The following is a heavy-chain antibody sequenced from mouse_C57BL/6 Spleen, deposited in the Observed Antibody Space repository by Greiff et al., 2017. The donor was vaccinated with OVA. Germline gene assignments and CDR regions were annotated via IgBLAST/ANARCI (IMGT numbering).Heavy chain of an antibody. CDR2: ISNGGGST. D-gene: IGHD1-2*01. CDR1: GFTFSDYY. CDR3: ARGGTTAFDY. J-gene: IGHJ2*01. Sequence: EVKVVESGGGLVQPGGSLKLSCAASGFTFSDYYMYWVRQTPEKRLEWVAYISNGGGSTYYPDTVKGRFTISRDNAKNTLYLQMSRLKSEDTAMYYCARGGTTAFDYWGQGTTLTVSS. V-gene: IGHV5-12*01.